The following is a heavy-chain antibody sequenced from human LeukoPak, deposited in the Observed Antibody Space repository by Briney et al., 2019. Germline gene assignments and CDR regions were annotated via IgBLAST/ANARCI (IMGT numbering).Heavy chain of an antibody. J-gene: IGHJ4*02. CDR2: ISYDGNKK. CDR3: ARGRPGYFFDY. Sequence: GGSLRLSCAASGFTFSNYGIHWVRQAPGRGLEWVAVISYDGNKKYYADSVKGRFTISRDNSKNTLYLQMNSLRAEDTAIYYCARGRPGYFFDYWGQGILVTVSS. CDR1: GFTFSNYG. V-gene: IGHV3-30*03. D-gene: IGHD3-9*01.